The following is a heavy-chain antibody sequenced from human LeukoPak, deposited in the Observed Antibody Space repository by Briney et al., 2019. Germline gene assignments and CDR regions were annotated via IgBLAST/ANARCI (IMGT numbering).Heavy chain of an antibody. J-gene: IGHJ4*02. CDR2: ISYDGSNK. CDR3: AKDPVMRQLVLRRRASCYFDY. D-gene: IGHD6-6*01. V-gene: IGHV3-30*18. CDR1: GFTFSSYG. Sequence: PGRSLRLSCAASGFTFSSYGMHWVRQAPGKGLEWVAVISYDGSNKYYADSVKGRFTISRDNSKNTLYLQMNSLRAEDTAVYYCAKDPVMRQLVLRRRASCYFDYWGQGTLVTVSS.